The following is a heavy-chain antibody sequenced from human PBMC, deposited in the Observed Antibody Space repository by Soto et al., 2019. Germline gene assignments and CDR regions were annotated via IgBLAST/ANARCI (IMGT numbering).Heavy chain of an antibody. Sequence: GTSVKLPCEPCGDSFTSYDINWVRQATRQGLEWMGWMNPNSGNTGYAQKFQGRVTMTRNTSISTAYMELSSLRSEDTAVYYCARGSILTGYYTVLYYYYYMDVWGKGTTVTVSS. CDR1: GDSFTSYD. V-gene: IGHV1-8*01. J-gene: IGHJ6*03. CDR3: ARGSILTGYYTVLYYYYYMDV. D-gene: IGHD3-9*01. CDR2: MNPNSGNT.